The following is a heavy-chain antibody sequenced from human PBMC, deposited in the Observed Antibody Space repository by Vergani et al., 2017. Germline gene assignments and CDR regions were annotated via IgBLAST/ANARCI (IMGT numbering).Heavy chain of an antibody. CDR3: ARVEMASIGTD. CDR1: GFTFSSYW. J-gene: IGHJ4*02. Sequence: VQLVESGGGLVQPGGSLRLSCAASGFTFSSYWMSWVRQAPGKGLEWIGSIYHSGSTYYSPSLKSRVTMSVDTSKNQFSLKMRSVTAADTAVYYCARVEMASIGTDWGQGTLVTVSS. V-gene: IGHV4-38-2*01. CDR2: IYHSGST. D-gene: IGHD5-24*01.